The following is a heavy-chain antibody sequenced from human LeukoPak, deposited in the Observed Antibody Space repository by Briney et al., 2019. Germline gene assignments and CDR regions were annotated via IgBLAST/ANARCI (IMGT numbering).Heavy chain of an antibody. D-gene: IGHD3-3*01. V-gene: IGHV3-13*01. Sequence: GGSLRLSCTASGFDFSNFDFHWVRQLRGKGLEWMSHIDTAGGTYYPGSVKGRFTISRANAKKSLYLQMHNLRVGDTALYFCARGSPWSYYYMDVGGVGTAVSVS. CDR1: GFDFSNFD. CDR2: IDTAGGT. CDR3: ARGSPWSYYYMDV. J-gene: IGHJ6*03.